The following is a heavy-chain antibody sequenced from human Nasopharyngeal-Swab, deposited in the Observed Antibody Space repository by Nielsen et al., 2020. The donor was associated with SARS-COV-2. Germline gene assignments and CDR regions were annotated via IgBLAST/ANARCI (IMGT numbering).Heavy chain of an antibody. V-gene: IGHV3-21*01. CDR3: ARDLGYIVGAQYYFDY. CDR2: ISSSSSYI. Sequence: GESLKISCAASGFTFSSYSMNWVRQAPGKGLEWVSSISSSSSYIYYVDSVKGRFTISRDNAKNSLYLQMNSLRAEDTAVYYCARDLGYIVGAQYYFDYWGQGTLVTVSS. J-gene: IGHJ4*02. D-gene: IGHD1-26*01. CDR1: GFTFSSYS.